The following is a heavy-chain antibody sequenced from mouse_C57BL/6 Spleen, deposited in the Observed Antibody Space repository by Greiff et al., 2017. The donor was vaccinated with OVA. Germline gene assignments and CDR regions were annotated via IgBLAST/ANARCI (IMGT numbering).Heavy chain of an antibody. CDR2: ISSGGSYT. CDR1: GFTFSSYG. Sequence: EVKLMESGGDLVKPGGSLKLSCAASGFTFSSYGMSWVRQTPDKRLEWVATISSGGSYTYYPDSVKGRFTISRDNAKNTLYLQMSSLKSEDTAMYYCARDRFAYWGQGTLVTVSA. CDR3: ARDRFAY. V-gene: IGHV5-6*01. J-gene: IGHJ3*01.